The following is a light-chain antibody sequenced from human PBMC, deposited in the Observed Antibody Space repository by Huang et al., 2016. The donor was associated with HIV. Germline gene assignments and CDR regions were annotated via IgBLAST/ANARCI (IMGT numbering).Light chain of an antibody. CDR2: WAT. V-gene: IGKV4-1*01. CDR1: QSFLYSLSKKNY. CDR3: LQYYSVPQT. Sequence: DIVMTQSPDSLAVSPGERATINCKSSQSFLYSLSKKNYLAWFKQKPGRPPKLLIYWATTRESGVPDRFIGSGSGTDFTLTINNLQAEDVAVYFCLQYYSVPQTFGHGTKVEI. J-gene: IGKJ1*01.